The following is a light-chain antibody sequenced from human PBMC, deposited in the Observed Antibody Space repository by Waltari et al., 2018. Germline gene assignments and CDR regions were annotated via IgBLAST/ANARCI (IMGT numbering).Light chain of an antibody. CDR1: ENALRY. Sequence: DYEMTQSPSTLSASVGDRVTITCRSSENALRYMAWYQQRPGKAPKLLIYRASTLESGFSSRFSGTGSGTEFTLTINTLQPDDVATYYCQQYNEYPWTFGQGTKVEIK. V-gene: IGKV1-5*03. J-gene: IGKJ1*01. CDR2: RAS. CDR3: QQYNEYPWT.